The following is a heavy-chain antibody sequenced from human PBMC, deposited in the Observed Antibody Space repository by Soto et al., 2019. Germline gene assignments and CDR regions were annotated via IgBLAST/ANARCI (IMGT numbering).Heavy chain of an antibody. D-gene: IGHD2-2*01. Sequence: SETLSLTCAVYGGSFSGYYWSWIRQPPGKGLEWIGEINHSGSTNYNPSLKSRVTISVDTSKNQFSLKVSSLTAADTAVYYCVFVERNRSSWQLDYWGPGSLVTV. CDR2: INHSGST. CDR3: VFVERNRSSWQLDY. V-gene: IGHV4-34*01. J-gene: IGHJ4*02. CDR1: GGSFSGYY.